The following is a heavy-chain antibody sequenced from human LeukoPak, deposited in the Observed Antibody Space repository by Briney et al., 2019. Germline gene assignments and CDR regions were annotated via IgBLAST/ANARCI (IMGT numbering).Heavy chain of an antibody. J-gene: IGHJ6*04. CDR1: GFTFSSYN. Sequence: GGSLRLSCAASGFTFSSYNMSWVRQAPGKGLEWISYISSSGSDIYYADYVKGRFTIPRDNAKNSLYLQMNSLRAEDTAVYYCAELGITMIGGVWGKGTTVTISS. D-gene: IGHD3-10*02. V-gene: IGHV3-48*03. CDR2: ISSSGSDI. CDR3: AELGITMIGGV.